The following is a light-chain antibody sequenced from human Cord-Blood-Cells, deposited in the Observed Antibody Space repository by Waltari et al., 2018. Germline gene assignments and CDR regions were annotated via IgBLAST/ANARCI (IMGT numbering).Light chain of an antibody. Sequence: AIQMTQSPSSLSASVGDRVTITCRESHGSRNDLGWYQKKPGKAPKLLIYAESNLQSVVPSRFSGSGSCTDFTLTISSLQTKDFATYYCLQDYNYPPTFGGGTKVEIK. CDR3: LQDYNYPPT. V-gene: IGKV1-6*01. J-gene: IGKJ4*01. CDR2: AES. CDR1: HGSRND.